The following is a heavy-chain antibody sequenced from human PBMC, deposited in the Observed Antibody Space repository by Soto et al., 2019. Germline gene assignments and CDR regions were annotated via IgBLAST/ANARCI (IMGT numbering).Heavy chain of an antibody. CDR2: SYYSGST. CDR1: GGSISSSSYY. J-gene: IGHJ5*02. Sequence: QLQLQESGPGLVKPSETLSLTCTVSGGSISSSSYYWGWIRQPQGKGLEWIGSSYYSGSTYYNPSPKSRVTISVDTSKNQFSLKLSSVTAADTAVYYCARQGPYGSGNWFDPWGQGTLVTVSS. CDR3: ARQGPYGSGNWFDP. D-gene: IGHD3-10*01. V-gene: IGHV4-39*01.